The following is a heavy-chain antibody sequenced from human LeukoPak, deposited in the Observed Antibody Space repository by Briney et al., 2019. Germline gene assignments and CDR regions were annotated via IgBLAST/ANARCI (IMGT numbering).Heavy chain of an antibody. CDR2: IYHSGST. J-gene: IGHJ3*02. CDR1: GGSISSSNW. CDR3: ARAGRDGYSPASDSFDI. Sequence: SEALSLTCAVSGGSISSSNWWSWVRQPPGKGLEWIGEIYHSGSTNYNPSLKSRVTVSVDTSRSQFSLKLISVTAADTAVYYCARAGRDGYSPASDSFDIWGQGKTVTVSS. D-gene: IGHD5-24*01. V-gene: IGHV4-4*02.